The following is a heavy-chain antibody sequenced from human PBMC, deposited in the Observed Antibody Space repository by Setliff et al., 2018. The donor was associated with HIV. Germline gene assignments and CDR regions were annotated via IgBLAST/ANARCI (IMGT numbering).Heavy chain of an antibody. CDR2: IYWDADK. D-gene: IGHD6-19*01. CDR1: GFSLSTNGVG. CDR3: AHNHLAVAGSHYFDY. V-gene: IGHV2-5*02. Sequence: SGPTLVNPTQTLTLTCTFSGFSLSTNGVGVGWIRQPPGKALEWLALIYWDADKRYSPSLKNRLTITKDTSKNHVLLTMTNMDPLDTATYYCAHNHLAVAGSHYFDYWGRGTLVTVSS. J-gene: IGHJ4*02.